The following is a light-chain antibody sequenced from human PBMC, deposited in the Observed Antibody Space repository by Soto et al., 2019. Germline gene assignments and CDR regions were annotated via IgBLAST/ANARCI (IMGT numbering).Light chain of an antibody. CDR3: QQYGRSPLLYA. V-gene: IGKV3-20*01. CDR2: GSS. J-gene: IGKJ2*01. Sequence: EIVLTQSPGTLSLSPGERATLSCRASQSVDSNFLAWYQQKPGQAPRLLVYGSSTRAAGVPDRFSGSGSGTDFTLTISSIEPEDFAVYYCQQYGRSPLLYAFGQGTKLGVK. CDR1: QSVDSNF.